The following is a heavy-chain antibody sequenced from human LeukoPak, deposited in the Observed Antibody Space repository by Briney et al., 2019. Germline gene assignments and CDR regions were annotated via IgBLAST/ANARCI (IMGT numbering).Heavy chain of an antibody. CDR2: IKQDGSEK. CDR3: ARDGLYCSGGSCSFRYFDY. CDR1: GFTFNNYA. D-gene: IGHD2-15*01. Sequence: GGSLRLSCAASGFTFNNYAMNWVRQAPGKGLEGVANIKQDGSEKYYVDSVKGRFTISRDNAKNSLYLQMNSLRAEDTAVYYCARDGLYCSGGSCSFRYFDYWGQGTLVTVSS. J-gene: IGHJ4*02. V-gene: IGHV3-7*01.